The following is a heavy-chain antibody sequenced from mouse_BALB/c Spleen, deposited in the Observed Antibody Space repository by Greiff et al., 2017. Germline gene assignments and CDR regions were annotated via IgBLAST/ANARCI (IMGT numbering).Heavy chain of an antibody. CDR1: GYTFTSYW. CDR3: TYGYYGAWFAY. CDR2: IDPSDGDT. V-gene: IGHV1S127*01. Sequence: QVQLQQSGAELVKPGASVKMSCKASGYTFTSYWMHWVKQSPGQGLEWIGVIDPSDGDTSYNQKFKGKATLTVDTSSSTAYMQLSSLTSEDSAVYYCTYGYYGAWFAYWGQGTLVTVSA. J-gene: IGHJ3*01. D-gene: IGHD2-3*01.